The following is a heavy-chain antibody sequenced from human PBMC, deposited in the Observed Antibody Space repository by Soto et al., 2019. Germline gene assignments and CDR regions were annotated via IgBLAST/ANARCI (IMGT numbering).Heavy chain of an antibody. Sequence: EVQLVESGGGLVQPGGSLRLSCAASGFTVSSNYMSWVRQAPGKGLEWVSVIYSGGSTYYADSVKGRFTISRHNSKNTLYLQMNSLRAEDTAVYYCARHPTYGDYVGNWFDPWGQGTLVTVSS. V-gene: IGHV3-53*04. D-gene: IGHD4-17*01. CDR3: ARHPTYGDYVGNWFDP. CDR2: IYSGGST. CDR1: GFTVSSNY. J-gene: IGHJ5*02.